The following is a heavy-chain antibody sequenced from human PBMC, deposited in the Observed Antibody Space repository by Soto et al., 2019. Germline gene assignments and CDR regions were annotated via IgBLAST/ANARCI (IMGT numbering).Heavy chain of an antibody. V-gene: IGHV1-3*01. Sequence: QVQLVQSGAEVKKPGASVKVSCKASGYTFTSYAMHWVRQAPGQRLEWMGWINAGNGNTKYSQKFQGRVTITRDTXXSXAXXELSSLRSEDTAVYYCASPRGEGYCSSTSCYSFDYWGQGTLVTVSS. D-gene: IGHD2-2*01. CDR3: ASPRGEGYCSSTSCYSFDY. J-gene: IGHJ4*02. CDR1: GYTFTSYA. CDR2: INAGNGNT.